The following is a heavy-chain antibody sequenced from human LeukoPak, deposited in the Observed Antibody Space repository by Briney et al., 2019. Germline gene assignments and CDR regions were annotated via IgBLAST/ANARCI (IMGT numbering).Heavy chain of an antibody. J-gene: IGHJ4*02. CDR3: ARQYDFWSGLFDY. CDR2: VYYSGSI. D-gene: IGHD3-3*01. CDR1: GGSISSYY. Sequence: SGTLSLTCTVSGGSISSYYWSWIRQPPGKGLEWIGCVYYSGSINYSPSLKRRVTISVDTSKNQFSLRLSSVTAADTAVYYCARQYDFWSGLFDYWGQGTLVTVSS. V-gene: IGHV4-59*01.